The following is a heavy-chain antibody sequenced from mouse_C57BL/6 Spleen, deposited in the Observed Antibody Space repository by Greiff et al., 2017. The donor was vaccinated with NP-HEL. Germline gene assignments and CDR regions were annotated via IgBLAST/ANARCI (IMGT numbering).Heavy chain of an antibody. CDR2: IYPRSGNT. D-gene: IGHD1-1*01. V-gene: IGHV1-81*01. CDR3: ARRPGSSYPYAMDY. CDR1: GYTFTSYG. Sequence: LQESGAELARPGASVKLSCKASGYTFTSYGISWVKQRTGQGLEWIGEIYPRSGNTYYNEKFKGKATLTADKSSSTAYMELRSLTSEDSAVYFCARRPGSSYPYAMDYWGQGTSVTVSS. J-gene: IGHJ4*01.